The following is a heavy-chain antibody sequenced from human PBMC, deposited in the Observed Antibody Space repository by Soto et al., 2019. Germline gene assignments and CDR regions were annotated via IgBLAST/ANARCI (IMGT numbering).Heavy chain of an antibody. Sequence: QVQLQESGPGLVKPSQTLSLTCTVSGGSISSGDYYWSWIRQPPGKGLEWIGYIYYSGSTYYNPSLKSRVTISVDTSNNQCSLKLSSVTAADTAVYYCAREPLTGTTLHFDYWGQGTLVTVSS. CDR2: IYYSGST. V-gene: IGHV4-30-4*01. D-gene: IGHD1-7*01. CDR1: GGSISSGDYY. CDR3: AREPLTGTTLHFDY. J-gene: IGHJ4*02.